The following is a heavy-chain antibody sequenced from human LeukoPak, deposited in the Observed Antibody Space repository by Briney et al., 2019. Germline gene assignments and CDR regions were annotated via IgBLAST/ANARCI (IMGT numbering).Heavy chain of an antibody. V-gene: IGHV4-4*02. CDR3: ARHRRWLQCFDY. D-gene: IGHD5-24*01. CDR1: GGSIYSSNW. J-gene: IGHJ4*02. Sequence: PSETLSLTCTLSGGSIYSSNWWAWVRQPPGKGLEWIGELHHSGITNYNASIQSRATISVDESKTQFSLRLNLVTTTDTAVYYCARHRRWLQCFDYWGQGTLVTVSS. CDR2: LHHSGIT.